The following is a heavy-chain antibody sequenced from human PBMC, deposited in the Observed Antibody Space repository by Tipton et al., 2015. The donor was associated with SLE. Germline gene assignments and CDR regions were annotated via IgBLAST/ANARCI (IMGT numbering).Heavy chain of an antibody. CDR2: IYYGGTT. V-gene: IGHV4-39*07. J-gene: IGHJ4*02. CDR1: GGSISSNNYY. Sequence: TLSLTCTVSGGSISSNNYYWGWVRQPPGKGLEWIGSIYYGGTTYFSPSLKSRVAISVDTSKNQFSLRLSSVTAADTAVYYCARGPLSIEIPAAGVIDYWGQGTLVTVSS. D-gene: IGHD6-13*01. CDR3: ARGPLSIEIPAAGVIDY.